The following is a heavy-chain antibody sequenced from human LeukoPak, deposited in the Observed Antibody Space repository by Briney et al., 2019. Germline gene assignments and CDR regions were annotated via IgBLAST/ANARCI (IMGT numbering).Heavy chain of an antibody. CDR1: GFTFDGYG. CDR3: TKVTGWRTGFDY. J-gene: IGHJ4*02. CDR2: ITWNSDDM. Sequence: AGGSLRLSCAASGFTFDGYGMYWVRQAPGKGLEWVSGITWNSDDMAYADSVKGRFTISRDNAKNCLYLQMNSLRVEDTALYYCTKVTGWRTGFDYWGQGTLVTVSS. D-gene: IGHD3-9*01. V-gene: IGHV3-9*01.